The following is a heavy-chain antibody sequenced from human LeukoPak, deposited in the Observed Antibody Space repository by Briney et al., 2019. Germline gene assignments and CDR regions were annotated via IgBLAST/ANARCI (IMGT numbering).Heavy chain of an antibody. Sequence: GGSLRLSCAASGFTFSNYAMSWVRQAPGKGLEWVSAISGSGGSTYYADSVKGRFTISRDNSKNTLYLQMNSLRAEDTAVYYCAKVQVMITFGGVLDPDAFDIWGQGTMVTVSS. D-gene: IGHD3-16*01. CDR2: ISGSGGST. CDR1: GFTFSNYA. J-gene: IGHJ3*02. V-gene: IGHV3-23*01. CDR3: AKVQVMITFGGVLDPDAFDI.